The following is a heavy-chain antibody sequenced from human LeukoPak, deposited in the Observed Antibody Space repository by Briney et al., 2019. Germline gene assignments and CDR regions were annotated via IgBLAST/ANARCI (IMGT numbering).Heavy chain of an antibody. D-gene: IGHD3-16*01. V-gene: IGHV3-74*01. Sequence: GGSLRLSCATSGFTFSSYWMHWVRQAPGKGLVWVARIHKDEIATSYADSVQGRFTISRDYARNTVSLQMNSLRADDTAVYYCARGGSGCFDYWGQGTLVTVSS. CDR2: IHKDEIAT. J-gene: IGHJ4*02. CDR3: ARGGSGCFDY. CDR1: GFTFSSYW.